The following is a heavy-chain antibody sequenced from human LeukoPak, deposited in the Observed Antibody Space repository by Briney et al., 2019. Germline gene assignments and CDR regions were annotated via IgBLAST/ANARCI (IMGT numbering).Heavy chain of an antibody. D-gene: IGHD6-13*01. V-gene: IGHV3-23*01. Sequence: PGGSLRLSCAASGFTFSSYAMSWVRQAPGKVLEWVSAISGSGGSTYYADSVKGRFTISRDNSKNTLYLQMNSLRAEDTAVYYCAKDSSSWFGTPTWYFQHWGQGTLVTVSS. CDR1: GFTFSSYA. CDR2: ISGSGGST. J-gene: IGHJ1*01. CDR3: AKDSSSWFGTPTWYFQH.